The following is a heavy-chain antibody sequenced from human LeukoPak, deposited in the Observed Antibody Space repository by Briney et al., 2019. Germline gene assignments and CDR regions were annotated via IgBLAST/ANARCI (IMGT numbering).Heavy chain of an antibody. CDR1: GFTFSRYW. V-gene: IGHV3-7*03. Sequence: QPGGSLRLSCAASGFTFSRYWMTWVRQAPGKGLEWVANIKQDGSEKYYADSVKGRFTISRDNAKNSLYLQMNSLRAEDTAVYYCATPLDYCDSSGYHQGGDWGQGTLVTVSS. J-gene: IGHJ4*02. CDR3: ATPLDYCDSSGYHQGGD. D-gene: IGHD3-22*01. CDR2: IKQDGSEK.